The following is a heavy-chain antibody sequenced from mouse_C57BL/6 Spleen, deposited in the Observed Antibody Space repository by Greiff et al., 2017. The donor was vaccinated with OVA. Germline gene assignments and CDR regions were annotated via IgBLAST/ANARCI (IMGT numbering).Heavy chain of an antibody. V-gene: IGHV5-4*03. J-gene: IGHJ4*01. CDR2: ISDGGSYT. CDR1: GFTFSSYA. D-gene: IGHD1-1*01. CDR3: ARAASGYYYGSSSYYAMDY. Sequence: EVMLVESGGGLVKPGGSLKLSCAASGFTFSSYAMSWVRQTPEKRLEWVATISDGGSYTYYPDNVKGRFTISRDNAKNNLYLQMSHLKSEDTAMYYCARAASGYYYGSSSYYAMDYWGQGTSVTVSS.